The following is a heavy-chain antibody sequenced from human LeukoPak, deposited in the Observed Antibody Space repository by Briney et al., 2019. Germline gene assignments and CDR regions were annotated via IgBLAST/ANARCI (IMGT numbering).Heavy chain of an antibody. D-gene: IGHD6-19*01. J-gene: IGHJ4*02. CDR1: GGSFSGYY. V-gene: IGHV4-34*01. CDR3: ARGPGYSSGWYRY. Sequence: KASETLSLTCAVYGGSFSGYYWSWIRQPPRKGLEWIGEINHSGSTNYNPSLKGRVTISVDTSKNQFSLKLSSVTAADTAVYYCARGPGYSSGWYRYWGQGTLVTVSS. CDR2: INHSGST.